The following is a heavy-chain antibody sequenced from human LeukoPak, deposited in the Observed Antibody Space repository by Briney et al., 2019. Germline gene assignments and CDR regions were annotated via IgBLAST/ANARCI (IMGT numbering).Heavy chain of an antibody. J-gene: IGHJ4*02. CDR3: ARGGSRHPSPEDY. D-gene: IGHD1-1*01. CDR2: ISGSGGST. CDR1: GFTFSSYA. Sequence: SGGSLRLSCAASGFTFSSYAMSWVRQAPGKGLEWVSAISGSGGSTYYADSVKGRFTISRDNSKNTLYLQMNSLRAEDTAVYYCARGGSRHPSPEDYWGRGTLVTVSS. V-gene: IGHV3-23*01.